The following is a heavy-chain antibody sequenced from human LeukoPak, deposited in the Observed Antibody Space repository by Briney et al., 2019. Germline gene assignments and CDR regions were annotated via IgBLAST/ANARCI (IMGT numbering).Heavy chain of an antibody. CDR2: IYYTGST. J-gene: IGHJ5*02. Sequence: PSETLSLTCTVSGGSINSTNYYWGWIRQPPGKGLEWIGAIYYTGSTYYNPSLESRVTISVDTSKNQFSLKLSSVTAADTAVYYCASGQHIVVVTAIGNWFDPWGQGTLVTVSS. D-gene: IGHD2-21*02. CDR1: GGSINSTNYY. V-gene: IGHV4-39*07. CDR3: ASGQHIVVVTAIGNWFDP.